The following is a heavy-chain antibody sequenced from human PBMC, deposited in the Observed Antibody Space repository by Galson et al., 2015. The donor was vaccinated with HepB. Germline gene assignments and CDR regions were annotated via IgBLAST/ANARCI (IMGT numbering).Heavy chain of an antibody. D-gene: IGHD3-10*01. Sequence: SCKASGYTFTSYAMHWVRQAPGQRLEWMGWINAGNGNTKYSQKFQGRVTITRDTSASTAYMELSSLRSEDTAVYYCARDRDYYGSGSYPYYYYYGMDVWGQGTTVTVSS. V-gene: IGHV1-3*01. CDR2: INAGNGNT. CDR3: ARDRDYYGSGSYPYYYYYGMDV. J-gene: IGHJ6*02. CDR1: GYTFTSYA.